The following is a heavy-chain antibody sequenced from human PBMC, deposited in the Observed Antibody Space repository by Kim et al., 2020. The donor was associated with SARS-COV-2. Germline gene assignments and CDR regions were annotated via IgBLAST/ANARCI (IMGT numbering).Heavy chain of an antibody. CDR1: GFTFSDYY. CDR3: ARDRYYDSSGYYYGMDV. D-gene: IGHD3-22*01. V-gene: IGHV3-11*04. Sequence: GGSLRLSCAASGFTFSDYYMSWIRQAPGKGLEWVSYISNSGSTIYYADSVKGRFTISRDNAKNSLYLQMNSLRAEDTAVYYCARDRYYDSSGYYYGMDVWGQGTTVTVSS. CDR2: ISNSGSTI. J-gene: IGHJ6*02.